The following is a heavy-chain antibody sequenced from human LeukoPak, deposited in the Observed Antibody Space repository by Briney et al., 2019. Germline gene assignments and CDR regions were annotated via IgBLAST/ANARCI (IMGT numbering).Heavy chain of an antibody. Sequence: SVKVSCKASGGTFSSYAISWVRQAPGQGLEWMGGIIPIFGTANYAQEFQGRVTITADESTSTAYMELSSLRSEDTAVYYCARDEEDGSGTYKEPGYYYYYGMDVWGKGTTVTVSS. V-gene: IGHV1-69*13. CDR2: IIPIFGTA. CDR1: GGTFSSYA. J-gene: IGHJ6*04. CDR3: ARDEEDGSGTYKEPGYYYYYGMDV. D-gene: IGHD3-10*01.